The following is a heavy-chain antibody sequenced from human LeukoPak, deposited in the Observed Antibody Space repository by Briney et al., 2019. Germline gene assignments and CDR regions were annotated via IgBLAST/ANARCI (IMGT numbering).Heavy chain of an antibody. Sequence: SETLSLTCTVSGYSISSGYYWGWIRQPPGKGLEWIGSIYHSGSTYYNPSLKSRVTISVDTSKNQFSLKLSSVTAADTAVYYCARKQILYYDFWSGYYNWFDPWGQGTLVTVSS. V-gene: IGHV4-38-2*02. D-gene: IGHD3-3*01. CDR3: ARKQILYYDFWSGYYNWFDP. CDR1: GYSISSGYY. CDR2: IYHSGST. J-gene: IGHJ5*02.